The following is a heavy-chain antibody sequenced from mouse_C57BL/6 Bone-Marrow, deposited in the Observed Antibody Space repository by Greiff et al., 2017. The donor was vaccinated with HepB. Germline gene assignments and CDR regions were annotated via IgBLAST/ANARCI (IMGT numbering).Heavy chain of an antibody. CDR2: IFPGSGST. CDR1: GYTFTDYY. D-gene: IGHD1-1*01. Sequence: QVQLQQSGPELVKPGASVKISCKASGYTFTDYYINWVKQRPGQGLEWIGWIFPGSGSTYYNEKFKGKATLTVDKSSSTAYMLLSSLTSEDSAVYFCARSDYYYGSSYRFAYWGQGTLVTVSA. J-gene: IGHJ3*01. V-gene: IGHV1-75*01. CDR3: ARSDYYYGSSYRFAY.